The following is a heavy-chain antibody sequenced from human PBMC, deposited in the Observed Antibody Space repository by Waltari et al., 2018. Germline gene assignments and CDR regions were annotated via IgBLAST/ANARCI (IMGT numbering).Heavy chain of an antibody. V-gene: IGHV3-23*01. Sequence: EVQLLESGGGLVQPGGSLRLSCAASGFTFSSYAMSWVRQAPGKGLGGVSAVSGSGGCTYYGDSVKGRFTISRDNSKNTLYLQMNSLRAEDTAVYYCAKVPYGGNYFDYWGQGTLVTISS. CDR3: AKVPYGGNYFDY. D-gene: IGHD2-15*01. J-gene: IGHJ4*02. CDR1: GFTFSSYA. CDR2: VSGSGGCT.